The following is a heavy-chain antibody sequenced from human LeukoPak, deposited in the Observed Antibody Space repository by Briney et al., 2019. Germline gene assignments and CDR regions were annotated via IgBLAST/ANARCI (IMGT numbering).Heavy chain of an antibody. CDR3: VKDSSGPFSNFDY. CDR1: GFTFSSYA. CDR2: ISSNGGST. V-gene: IGHV3-64D*06. D-gene: IGHD6-19*01. J-gene: IGHJ4*02. Sequence: GGSRSLSCSASGFTFSSYAMHWVRQAPGKGLEYVSAISSNGGSTYYADSVKGRFTISRDNSKNTLYLQMSSLRAEDTAVYYCVKDSSGPFSNFDYWGQGTLVTVSS.